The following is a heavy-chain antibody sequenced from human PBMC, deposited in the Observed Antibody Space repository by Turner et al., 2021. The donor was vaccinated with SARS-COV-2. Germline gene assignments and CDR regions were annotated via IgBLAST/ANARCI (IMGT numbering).Heavy chain of an antibody. CDR1: GFTVSSNY. CDR3: ARDLYYYGMDV. Sequence: EVQLVESGGGLIQPGGSLRLSCAASGFTVSSNYMTWVRQAPGKGLEWVSVIYSGGSTYYADSVKGRFTISRDNSKNTLYLQMNSRRAEDTAVYYCARDLYYYGMDVWGQGTTVTVSS. J-gene: IGHJ6*02. CDR2: IYSGGST. V-gene: IGHV3-53*01.